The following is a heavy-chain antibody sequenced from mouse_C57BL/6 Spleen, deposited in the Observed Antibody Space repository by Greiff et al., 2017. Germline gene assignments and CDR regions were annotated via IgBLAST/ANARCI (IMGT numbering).Heavy chain of an antibody. J-gene: IGHJ4*01. D-gene: IGHD1-1*01. CDR1: GFTFSDYG. V-gene: IGHV5-17*01. CDR2: ISSGSSTL. CDR3: ARYGSSDYAMDY. Sequence: EVKLMESGGGLVKPGGSLKLSCAASGFTFSDYGMHWVRQAPEKGLEWVAYISSGSSTLYYADTVKGRFTISRDNAKNTLFLQMTSLRSEDTAMYYCARYGSSDYAMDYWGQGTSVTVSS.